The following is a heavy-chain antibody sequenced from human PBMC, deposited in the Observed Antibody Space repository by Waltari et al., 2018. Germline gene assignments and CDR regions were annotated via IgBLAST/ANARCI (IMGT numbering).Heavy chain of an antibody. V-gene: IGHV3-30*18. J-gene: IGHJ6*02. Sequence: QVQLNQWGAGLLKPSGTLSLTCAVSSGSFSNYYWTWIRQSPGKGLEWVEVISYDGSNKDYADSVKGRLTISRDNSKNTLYLQMNSLRAEDTAVYYCAKALKYYYDSSGSYYYYGMDVWGQGTTVTVSS. D-gene: IGHD3-22*01. CDR2: ISYDGSNK. CDR1: SGSFSNYY. CDR3: AKALKYYYDSSGSYYYYGMDV.